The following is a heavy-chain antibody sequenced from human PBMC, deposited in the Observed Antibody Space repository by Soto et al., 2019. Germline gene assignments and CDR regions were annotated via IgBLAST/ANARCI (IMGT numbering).Heavy chain of an antibody. CDR2: ISGSGGST. CDR1: GFTFSSYA. V-gene: IGHV3-23*01. J-gene: IGHJ4*02. CDR3: AKISGSYSGSYYYFDY. D-gene: IGHD1-26*01. Sequence: PGWSLRLSCAASGFTFSSYAMSWVRQAPGKGLEWVSAISGSGGSTYYADSVKGRFTISRDNSKNTLYLQMNSLRAEDTAVYYCAKISGSYSGSYYYFDYWGQGTLVTVSS.